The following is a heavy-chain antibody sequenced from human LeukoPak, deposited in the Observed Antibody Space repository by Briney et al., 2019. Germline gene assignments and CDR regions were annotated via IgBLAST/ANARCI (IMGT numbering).Heavy chain of an antibody. CDR1: GGSISSGGYY. CDR2: IYYSGST. J-gene: IGHJ4*02. D-gene: IGHD6-19*01. Sequence: SETLSLTCTVSGGSISSGGYYWSWIRQHPGTGLEWIGYIYYSGSTYYNPSLKSRVTISVDTSKNQFSLKLSSVTAADTAVYYCARDFTSGWYGGHFDYWGQGTLVTVSS. CDR3: ARDFTSGWYGGHFDY. V-gene: IGHV4-31*03.